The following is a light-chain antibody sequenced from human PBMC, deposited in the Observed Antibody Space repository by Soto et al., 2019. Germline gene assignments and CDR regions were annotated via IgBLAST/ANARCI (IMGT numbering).Light chain of an antibody. CDR3: QQYDTVPLT. CDR1: QSISDC. J-gene: IGKJ4*01. V-gene: IGKV1-5*03. Sequence: DIQLTQSPSTLSASVGDRVTITCRASQSISDCLAWYQQIPGTAPKLLIYTASSLEDGVPSRFSGSGSGTEFTLSISSLQPDDFATYYCQQYDTVPLTFGGGTKVEIK. CDR2: TAS.